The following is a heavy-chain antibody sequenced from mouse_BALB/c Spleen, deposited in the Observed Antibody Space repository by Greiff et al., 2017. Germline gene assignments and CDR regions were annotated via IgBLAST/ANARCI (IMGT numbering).Heavy chain of an antibody. Sequence: VKLVESGPGLVAPSQSLSITCTVSGFSLTSYDISWIRQPPGKGLEWLGVIWTGGGTNYNSAFMSRLSISKDNSKSQVFLKMNSLQTDDTAIYYCVRDIMITTGGFAYWGQGTLVTVSA. D-gene: IGHD2-4*01. CDR3: VRDIMITTGGFAY. CDR2: IWTGGGT. V-gene: IGHV2-9-2*01. CDR1: GFSLTSYD. J-gene: IGHJ3*01.